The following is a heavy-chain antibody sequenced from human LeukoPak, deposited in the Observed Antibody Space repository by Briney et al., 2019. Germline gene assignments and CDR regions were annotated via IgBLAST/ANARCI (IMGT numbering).Heavy chain of an antibody. CDR1: GLTFSSYD. D-gene: IGHD2-15*01. J-gene: IGHJ3*02. CDR3: ARGYCSGGSCAGVWAFDI. CDR2: IGTAGDT. V-gene: IGHV3-13*01. Sequence: GGSLRLSCAASGLTFSSYDMHWVRQATGKGLEWVSAIGTAGDTYYPGSVKGRFTISRENAKNSLYLQMNSLRAGDTAVYYCARGYCSGGSCAGVWAFDIWGQGTMVTVSS.